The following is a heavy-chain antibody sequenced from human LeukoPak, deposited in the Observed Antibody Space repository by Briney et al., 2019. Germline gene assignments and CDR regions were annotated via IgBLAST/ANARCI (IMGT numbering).Heavy chain of an antibody. J-gene: IGHJ4*02. Sequence: GGSLRLSCAASGFTFSSYEMNWVRQAPGKGLEWVSYISSSGSTIYYADSVKGRFTISRGNAKNSLYLQMNSLRAEDTAVYYCARGPREWLISRYYFDYWGQGTLVTVSS. CDR3: ARGPREWLISRYYFDY. D-gene: IGHD6-19*01. V-gene: IGHV3-48*03. CDR1: GFTFSSYE. CDR2: ISSSGSTI.